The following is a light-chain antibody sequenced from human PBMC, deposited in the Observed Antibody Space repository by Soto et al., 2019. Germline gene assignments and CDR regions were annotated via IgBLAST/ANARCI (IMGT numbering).Light chain of an antibody. J-gene: IGKJ2*01. V-gene: IGKV1-39*01. CDR2: GAS. CDR3: QQSYSTLMFT. Sequence: DIQMTQSPSSLSASVGDRVTITCRASQNINTYLNWYQQKPGKAPKLLICGASTLQGGVPSRFSGGAAGTEFTLTISGLQLDDFATYYCQQSYSTLMFTFGQGTRLEIK. CDR1: QNINTY.